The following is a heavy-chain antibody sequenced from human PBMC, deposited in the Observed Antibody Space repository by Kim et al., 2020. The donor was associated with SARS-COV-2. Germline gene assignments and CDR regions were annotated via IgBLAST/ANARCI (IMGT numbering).Heavy chain of an antibody. Sequence: AQKFQGRVTMTRDTSTSTVYMELSSLRSEDTAMYYCARDDGSGSYYYFDYWGQGTLVTISS. D-gene: IGHD3-10*01. CDR3: ARDDGSGSYYYFDY. J-gene: IGHJ4*02. V-gene: IGHV1-46*01.